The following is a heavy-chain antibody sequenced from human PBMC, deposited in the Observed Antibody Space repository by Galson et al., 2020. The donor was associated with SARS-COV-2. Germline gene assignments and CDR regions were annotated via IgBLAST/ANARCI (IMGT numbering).Heavy chain of an antibody. CDR3: ARGNRDINMILVVITAVNYHFDG. CDR1: GGSFSDYY. V-gene: IGHV4-34*01. J-gene: IGHJ4*02. Sequence: SETLSLTFAVYGGSFSDYYWTWIRQPPGKGLEWIGEVHHSGTTNYNSYLKSRVTISVDTSKNQFSLKLSSVTAADTAVYYCARGNRDINMILVVITAVNYHFDGWGQGTLVTVAS. CDR2: VHHSGTT. D-gene: IGHD3-22*01.